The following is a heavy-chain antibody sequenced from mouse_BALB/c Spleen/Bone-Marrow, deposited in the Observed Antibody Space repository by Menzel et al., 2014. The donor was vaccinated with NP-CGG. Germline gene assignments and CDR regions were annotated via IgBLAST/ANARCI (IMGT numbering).Heavy chain of an antibody. CDR1: GFTFSSFG. CDR2: ISSGSSTI. D-gene: IGHD2-14*01. Sequence: EVKLVESGGGLVQPGGSRKLSCAASGFTFSSFGMHWVRQAPEKGLEWVAYISSGSSTIYYADTVKGRFTISRDNLKNTLFLQMTSLRSEDTAMYYCARDVPLYDVGYFDYWGQGTTLTVSS. J-gene: IGHJ2*01. V-gene: IGHV5-17*02. CDR3: ARDVPLYDVGYFDY.